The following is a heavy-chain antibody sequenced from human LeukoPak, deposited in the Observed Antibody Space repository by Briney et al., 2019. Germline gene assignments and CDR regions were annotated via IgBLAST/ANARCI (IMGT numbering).Heavy chain of an antibody. CDR3: ARDLIRYFDY. J-gene: IGHJ4*02. Sequence: PGGSLRLSCAASGFTFSSYVMHWVRQAPGKGLQWVAVIWYDGSDKYYADSVKGRFTISRDNSKNTLYLQMNSLRAEDTAVYYCARDLIRYFDYWGQGTLVTVSS. V-gene: IGHV3-33*01. D-gene: IGHD3-16*01. CDR1: GFTFSSYV. CDR2: IWYDGSDK.